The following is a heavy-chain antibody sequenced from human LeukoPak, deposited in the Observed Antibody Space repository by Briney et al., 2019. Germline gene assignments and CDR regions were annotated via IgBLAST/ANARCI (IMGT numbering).Heavy chain of an antibody. CDR1: GYSISSAYY. CDR2: IFHSWST. D-gene: IGHD3-22*01. V-gene: IGHV4-38-2*02. J-gene: IGHJ3*02. Sequence: PSETLSLTCTVSGYSISSAYYWGWIRQPPGKGLEFIGSIFHSWSTYYNPSLKSRVTISVDTSKNQFSLKLSSVTAADTAVYYCAGTYYYDSSTYAGAFDIWGQGTMVTVSS. CDR3: AGTYYYDSSTYAGAFDI.